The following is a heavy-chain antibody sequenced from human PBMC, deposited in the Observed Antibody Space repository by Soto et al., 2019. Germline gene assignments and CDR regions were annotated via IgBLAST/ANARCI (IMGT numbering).Heavy chain of an antibody. D-gene: IGHD3-16*02. J-gene: IGHJ3*02. CDR2: IWYDGSKA. V-gene: IGHV3-33*06. CDR1: GFTFSTSG. CDR3: AKDWGGSYTRGGAFDI. Sequence: QVQLVESGGGVVQPGGSLRLSCAASGFTFSTSGMHWVRQAPGKGLGWVAVIWYDGSKAYYADPVKGRFTISRDNLRNTQSLQMNSLRAEDTAIYYCAKDWGGSYTRGGAFDIWGQGAMVTVSS.